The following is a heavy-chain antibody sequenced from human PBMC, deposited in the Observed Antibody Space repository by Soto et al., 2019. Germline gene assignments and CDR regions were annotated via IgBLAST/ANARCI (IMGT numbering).Heavy chain of an antibody. CDR1: GFSLSTSGVG. J-gene: IGHJ4*02. V-gene: IGHV2-5*02. CDR2: IYWDDDK. D-gene: IGHD4-17*01. CDR3: AHGPESTVTTHFDY. Sequence: QITLKESGPTLVKPTQTLTLTCTFSGFSLSTSGVGVGWIRQPPGKALEWLALIYWDDDKRYSPSLKSRLTITKDTSKNQVVLTMTNMDPVDTATYYCAHGPESTVTTHFDYWGQGTLVTVSS.